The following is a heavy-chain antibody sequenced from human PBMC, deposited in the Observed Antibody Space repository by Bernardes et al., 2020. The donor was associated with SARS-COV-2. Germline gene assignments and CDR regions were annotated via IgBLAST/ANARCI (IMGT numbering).Heavy chain of an antibody. V-gene: IGHV3-66*01. D-gene: IGHD2-15*01. CDR2: MYSGGST. J-gene: IGHJ5*02. CDR3: ARGFCSGGSCYRGLFDP. Sequence: GGSLRLSCAASGLTVSDNYMTWVRQAPGKGLEWVALMYSGGSTYYADSVKGRFTVSRDNSKNTLYLQMDSLRTEDTAVYSCARGFCSGGSCYRGLFDPWGQGTLVTVSS. CDR1: GLTVSDNY.